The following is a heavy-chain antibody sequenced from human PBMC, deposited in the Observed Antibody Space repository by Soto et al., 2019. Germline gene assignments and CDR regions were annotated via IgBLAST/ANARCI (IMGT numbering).Heavy chain of an antibody. J-gene: IGHJ5*02. CDR1: GGTFSSYA. V-gene: IGHV1-69*01. CDR3: VKVSSMVRGVIDNWFDP. CDR2: IIPMYGPA. Sequence: QVQLVQSGAEVKKPGSSVKVSCKASGGTFSSYAINWVRQAPGQGLEWMGGIIPMYGPAKYAQKFQGRVTITEDESTSTAYMHLSSLRSEDTAVYYCVKVSSMVRGVIDNWFDPWGQGTLVTVSS. D-gene: IGHD3-10*01.